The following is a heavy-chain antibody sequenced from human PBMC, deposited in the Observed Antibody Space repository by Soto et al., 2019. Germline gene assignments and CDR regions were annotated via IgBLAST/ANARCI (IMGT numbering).Heavy chain of an antibody. CDR3: ARGVQSYYYDSSGYAPH. CDR2: MNPNSGNT. CDR1: GYTFTSYD. V-gene: IGHV1-8*01. D-gene: IGHD3-22*01. J-gene: IGHJ1*01. Sequence: GASVKVSCKASGYTFTSYDINWVRQATGQGLEWMGWMNPNSGNTGYAQKFQGRVTMTRNTSISTAYMELSSLRSEDTAVYYCARGVQSYYYDSSGYAPHWGQGTLVTVSS.